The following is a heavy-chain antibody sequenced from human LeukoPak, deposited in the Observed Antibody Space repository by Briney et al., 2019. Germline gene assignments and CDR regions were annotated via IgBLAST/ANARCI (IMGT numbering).Heavy chain of an antibody. CDR3: ARQYCSSTSCYGGPLFDY. V-gene: IGHV4-34*01. Sequence: PSETLSLTCAVYGGSFSGYYWSWIHQPPGKGLEWIGEINHSGSTNYNPSLKSRVTISVDTSKNQFSLKLSSVTAADTAVYYCARQYCSSTSCYGGPLFDYWGQGTLVTVSS. J-gene: IGHJ4*02. CDR1: GGSFSGYY. CDR2: INHSGST. D-gene: IGHD2-2*01.